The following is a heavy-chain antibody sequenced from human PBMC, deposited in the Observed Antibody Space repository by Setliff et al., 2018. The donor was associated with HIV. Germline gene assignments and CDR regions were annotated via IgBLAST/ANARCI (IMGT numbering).Heavy chain of an antibody. V-gene: IGHV4-4*02. CDR1: RGSISSDNW. Sequence: KTSETLSLTCAVSRGSISSDNWWTWLRQPPGKGLEWIGEIYHSGSTNYNASLKSRVTISIDKSKSQFSLKLNSVTAADTAVYYCATWGRNNWNYFSYWGQGTLVTVSS. CDR2: IYHSGST. CDR3: ATWGRNNWNYFSY. D-gene: IGHD1-20*01. J-gene: IGHJ4*02.